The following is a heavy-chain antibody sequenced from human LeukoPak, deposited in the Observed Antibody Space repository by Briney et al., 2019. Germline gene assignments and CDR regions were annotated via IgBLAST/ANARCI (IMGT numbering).Heavy chain of an antibody. CDR3: ARDRDYYYGSGSYYNDLDY. CDR1: GYTFTSYG. J-gene: IGHJ4*02. V-gene: IGHV1-18*01. Sequence: ASVKVSCKASGYTFTSYGISWVRQAPGQGLEWMGWISAYNSNTNYAQKLQGRVTMTTDTSTSTAYMELRSLRSDDTAVYYCARDRDYYYGSGSYYNDLDYWGQGTLVTVSS. CDR2: ISAYNSNT. D-gene: IGHD3-10*01.